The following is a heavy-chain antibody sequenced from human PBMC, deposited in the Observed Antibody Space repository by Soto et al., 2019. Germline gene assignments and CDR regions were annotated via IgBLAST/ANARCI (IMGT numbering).Heavy chain of an antibody. CDR3: ARLLGADTVPPVGGLDYYYGMDV. CDR1: GYSFTSYW. CDR2: IYPGDSDT. V-gene: IGHV5-51*01. J-gene: IGHJ6*02. D-gene: IGHD3-16*01. Sequence: PGESLKISCKGSGYSFTSYWIGWVRQMPGKGLEWMGIIYPGDSDTRYSPSFQGQVTISADKSISTAYLQWSSLKASDTAMYYCARLLGADTVPPVGGLDYYYGMDVWGQGTTVTVSS.